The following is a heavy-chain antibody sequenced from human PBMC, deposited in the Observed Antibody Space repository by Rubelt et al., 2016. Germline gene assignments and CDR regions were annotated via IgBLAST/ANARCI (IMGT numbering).Heavy chain of an antibody. Sequence: GGSLRLSCAASGFTFDDYAMHWVRQAPGKGLEWVSLISGDGGSTYYADSVKGRFTISRDNSKNSLYLQMNSLRAEDTAVYYCASPQGMNWGNYFDYWGQGTLVTVSS. V-gene: IGHV3-43*02. CDR3: ASPQGMNWGNYFDY. CDR1: GFTFDDYA. D-gene: IGHD7-27*01. CDR2: ISGDGGST. J-gene: IGHJ4*02.